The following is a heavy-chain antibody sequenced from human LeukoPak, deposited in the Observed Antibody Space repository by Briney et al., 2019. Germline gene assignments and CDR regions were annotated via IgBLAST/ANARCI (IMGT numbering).Heavy chain of an antibody. Sequence: ASVKLSCKASGYTFTGYYMHWVRQAPGQGLEWMGWINPNSGGTNYAQKFQGRVTMTRDTSISTAYMELSRLRSDDTAVYYCARGLIYCSSTSCLWYYFDYWGQGTLVTVSS. D-gene: IGHD2-2*01. V-gene: IGHV1-2*02. J-gene: IGHJ4*02. CDR1: GYTFTGYY. CDR3: ARGLIYCSSTSCLWYYFDY. CDR2: INPNSGGT.